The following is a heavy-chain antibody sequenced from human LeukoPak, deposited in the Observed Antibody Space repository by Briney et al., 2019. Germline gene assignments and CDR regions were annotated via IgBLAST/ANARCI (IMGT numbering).Heavy chain of an antibody. CDR2: ISWNSGSI. D-gene: IGHD4-23*01. CDR3: AKMGGGNSEAFDI. V-gene: IGHV3-9*03. Sequence: GRSLRLSCAASGFTFDDYAMHWVRQAPGKGREWVSGISWNSGSIGYADSVKGRFTISRDNAKNSLYLQMNSLRAEDMALYYCAKMGGGNSEAFDIWGQGTMVTVSS. J-gene: IGHJ3*02. CDR1: GFTFDDYA.